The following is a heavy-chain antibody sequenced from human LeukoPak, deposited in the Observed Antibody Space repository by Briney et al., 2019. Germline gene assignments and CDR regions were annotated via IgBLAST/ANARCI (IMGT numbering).Heavy chain of an antibody. CDR3: ARRDGYNHVDY. CDR1: GYTFTDYW. D-gene: IGHD5-24*01. J-gene: IGHJ4*02. CDR2: VYPDDSDT. V-gene: IGHV5-51*01. Sequence: GESLKISCKASGYTFTDYWIAWVRQMPGKGLELMGIVYPDDSDTRYSPSFQGQVTISADESINTAYLQWSGLKGSDTAIYYCARRDGYNHVDYWGQGTLVTVSS.